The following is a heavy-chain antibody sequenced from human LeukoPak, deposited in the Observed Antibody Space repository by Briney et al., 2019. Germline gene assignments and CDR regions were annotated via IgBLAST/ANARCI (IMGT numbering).Heavy chain of an antibody. CDR3: TRGYTTDDY. J-gene: IGHJ4*02. CDR1: GFNFSNYS. CDR2: ISSSSSTI. D-gene: IGHD6-13*01. Sequence: GGSLRLSCAASGFNFSNYSMKWVRQAPGKGLEWVSYISSSSSTIYYADSAEGRFTISRDNAKNSLYLQVNSLRAEDTAVYYCTRGYTTDDYWGQGTLVTVSS. V-gene: IGHV3-48*01.